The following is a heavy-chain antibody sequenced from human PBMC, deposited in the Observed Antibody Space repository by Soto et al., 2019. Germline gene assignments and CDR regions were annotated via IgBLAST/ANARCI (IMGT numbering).Heavy chain of an antibody. Sequence: QVQLQQSGPGLVKPSQTLSLTCAISGDSVSTNSATWDWIRQSPSRGLEWLGRTYYRSKWYNDYAVSVKGPXTXNXXTPNNQLSLQLNSVTPDDTAVYYCARLIGNSWLDSWGQGTLVTVSS. CDR1: GDSVSTNSAT. D-gene: IGHD2-8*01. J-gene: IGHJ5*01. CDR3: ARLIGNSWLDS. V-gene: IGHV6-1*01. CDR2: TYYRSKWYN.